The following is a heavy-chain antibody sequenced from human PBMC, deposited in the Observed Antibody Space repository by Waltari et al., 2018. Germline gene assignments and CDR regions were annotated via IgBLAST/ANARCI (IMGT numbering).Heavy chain of an antibody. CDR1: GGSISSYY. J-gene: IGHJ3*02. CDR3: ARVSDYSSSWYPDAFDI. CDR2: IYYSGST. D-gene: IGHD6-13*01. Sequence: QVQLQESGPGLVKPSETLSLTCTVSGGSISSYYWSWIRQPPGKGLEWIGYIYYSGSTNDNPSLNSRVTISVDTSKNHFDLKLSSVTAADTAVYYGARVSDYSSSWYPDAFDIWGQGTMVTVSS. V-gene: IGHV4-59*01.